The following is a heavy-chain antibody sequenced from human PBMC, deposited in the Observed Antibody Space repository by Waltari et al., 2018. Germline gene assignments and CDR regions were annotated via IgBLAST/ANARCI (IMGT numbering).Heavy chain of an antibody. V-gene: IGHV3-23*01. CDR1: GFTFSSYA. J-gene: IGHJ4*02. Sequence: EVQLLESGGGLVQPGGSLRLSCAASGFTFSSYAMLWVRQAPGKGLEWVVASTDSGDNAVYADSVEGRFTRSRDNSKNTVHLRMNSLRAEDTAIYYCAKGILRYCSGGRCYPLDYWGQGTLVTVSS. D-gene: IGHD2-15*01. CDR2: STDSGDNA. CDR3: AKGILRYCSGGRCYPLDY.